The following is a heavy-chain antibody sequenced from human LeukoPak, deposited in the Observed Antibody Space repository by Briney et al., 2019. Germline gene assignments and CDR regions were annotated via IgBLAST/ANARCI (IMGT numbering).Heavy chain of an antibody. D-gene: IGHD1-26*01. CDR1: GFTFSSYG. CDR2: TWYDGSNK. Sequence: GRSLRLSCAASGFTFSSYGMHWVRQAPGKGLEWVAVTWYDGSNKYYADSVKGRFTISRDNSKNTLYLQMNSLRAEDTAVYYCARGGKWELLRFDYWGQGTLVTVSS. V-gene: IGHV3-33*01. CDR3: ARGGKWELLRFDY. J-gene: IGHJ4*02.